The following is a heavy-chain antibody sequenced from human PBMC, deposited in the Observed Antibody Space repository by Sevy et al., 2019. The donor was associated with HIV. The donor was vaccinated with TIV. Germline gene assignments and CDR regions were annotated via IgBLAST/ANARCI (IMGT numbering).Heavy chain of an antibody. D-gene: IGHD1-1*01. Sequence: GGSPRLSCAASGFTFSSYWMHWVRQAPGKGLVWVSRINSDGSSTSYADSVKGRFTISRDNAKNTLYLQMNSLRAEDTAVYYCARESSKGGYVNDYWGQGTLVTVSS. V-gene: IGHV3-74*01. CDR2: INSDGSST. J-gene: IGHJ4*02. CDR3: ARESSKGGYVNDY. CDR1: GFTFSSYW.